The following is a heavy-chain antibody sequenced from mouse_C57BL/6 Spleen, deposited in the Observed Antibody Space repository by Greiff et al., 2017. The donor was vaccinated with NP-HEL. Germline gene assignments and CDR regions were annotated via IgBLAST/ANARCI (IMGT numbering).Heavy chain of an antibody. CDR2: IYPGSGST. CDR1: GYTFTSYW. CDR3: ASSTYYYGSSYGGYYAMDY. Sequence: QVQLQQPGAELVKPGASVKMSCKASGYTFTSYWITWVKQRPGQGLEWIGDIYPGSGSTNYNEKFKSKATLTVDTSSSTAYMQLSSLTSEDSAVYYCASSTYYYGSSYGGYYAMDYWGQGTSVTVSS. J-gene: IGHJ4*01. V-gene: IGHV1-55*01. D-gene: IGHD1-1*01.